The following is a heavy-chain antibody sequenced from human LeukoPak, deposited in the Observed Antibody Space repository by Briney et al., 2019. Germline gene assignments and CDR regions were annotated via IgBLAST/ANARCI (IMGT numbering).Heavy chain of an antibody. CDR2: ISSTSSHT. J-gene: IGHJ5*02. CDR1: GFTFSDSY. Sequence: GGSLRLSCAASGFTFSDSYMSWIRQAAGKGLEWISYISSTSSHTNYADSVEGRFTISRDNAKRSLYLQMNSLRAEDTAVYYCARGSARWFDPWGQGTLVTVSS. V-gene: IGHV3-11*05. CDR3: ARGSARWFDP.